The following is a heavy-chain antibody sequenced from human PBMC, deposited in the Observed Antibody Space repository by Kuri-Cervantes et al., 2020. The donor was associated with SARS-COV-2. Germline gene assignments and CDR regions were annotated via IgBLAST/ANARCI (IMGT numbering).Heavy chain of an antibody. CDR1: GFTFSSYA. CDR3: ASRRDAAAGGLYYYYYMDV. D-gene: IGHD6-13*01. CDR2: ISGSGGST. Sequence: GGSLRLSCAASGFTFSSYAMSWVRQAPGKGLEWVSAISGSGGSTYYADSVKGRFTISRDNSKNTLYLQMNSLRAEDTAVYYCASRRDAAAGGLYYYYYMDVWGNGTTVTVSS. J-gene: IGHJ6*03. V-gene: IGHV3-23*01.